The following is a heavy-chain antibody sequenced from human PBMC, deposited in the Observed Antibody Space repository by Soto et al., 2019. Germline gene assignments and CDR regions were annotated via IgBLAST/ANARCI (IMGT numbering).Heavy chain of an antibody. J-gene: IGHJ6*02. Sequence: VGSLRLSCAAFGFKISSSSMNWVRQAPGRGLEWVAYISDSGSNTLYADSVKGRITINPDTSKNQFSLQLNSVTPEDTAVYYCARDYYYGLDVWGQGTTVTVSS. CDR1: GFKISSSS. CDR3: ARDYYYGLDV. CDR2: ISDSGSNT. V-gene: IGHV3-48*01.